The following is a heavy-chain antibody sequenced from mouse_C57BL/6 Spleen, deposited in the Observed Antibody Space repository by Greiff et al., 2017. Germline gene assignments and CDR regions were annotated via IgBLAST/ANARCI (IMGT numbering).Heavy chain of an antibody. Sequence: VKLQQSGAELVKPGASVKLSCKASGYTFTSYWMHWVKQRTGQGLEWIGSIDPNGGDTKYNQKFQDKATLTADKSSSTAYLQLSSLTYEDSAVYYYARSNYDYGRGYDMDYWGQGTTLTVSS. V-gene: IGHV1-7*01. CDR1: GYTFTSYW. J-gene: IGHJ4*01. CDR2: IDPNGGDT. CDR3: ARSNYDYGRGYDMDY. D-gene: IGHD2-4*01.